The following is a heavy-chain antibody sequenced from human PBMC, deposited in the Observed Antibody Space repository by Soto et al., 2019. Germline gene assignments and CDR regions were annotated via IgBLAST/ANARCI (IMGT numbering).Heavy chain of an antibody. CDR1: GGSISSYY. Sequence: SETLSLTCTVSGGSISSYYWSWIRQPPGKGLEWIGYIYYSGSTNYNPSLKSRVTISVDTSKNQFSLKLSSVTAADTAVYYCARVVRELVYYYYMDVWGKGTTVTVSS. CDR3: ARVVRELVYYYYMDV. J-gene: IGHJ6*03. CDR2: IYYSGST. V-gene: IGHV4-59*01. D-gene: IGHD3-10*02.